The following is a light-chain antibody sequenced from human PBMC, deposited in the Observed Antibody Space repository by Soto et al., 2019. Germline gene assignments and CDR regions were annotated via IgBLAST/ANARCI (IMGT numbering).Light chain of an antibody. CDR3: SSYTSSSTYV. V-gene: IGLV2-14*01. CDR1: SSDVGGYNY. J-gene: IGLJ1*01. Sequence: QSLLTQPASVSGSPGQSITISCTGTSSDVGGYNYVSWYQQHPGKAPKLMIYDVSNRPSGVSNRFSGSKSGNTASLTISGLQAEDEADYYCSSYTSSSTYVFGTGTKVTV. CDR2: DVS.